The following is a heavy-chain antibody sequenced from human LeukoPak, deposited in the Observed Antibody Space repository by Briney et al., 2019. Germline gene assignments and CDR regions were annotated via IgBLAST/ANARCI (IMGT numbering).Heavy chain of an antibody. V-gene: IGHV4-59*01. CDR3: ARVGSPSTYYYDSSGYLDAFDI. J-gene: IGHJ3*02. D-gene: IGHD3-22*01. Sequence: SETLSLTCTVSGGSISSYYWSWIRQPPGKGLEWIGYIYYSGSTNYNPSLKSRVTISVDTSKNQFSLKLSSVTAADTAAYYCARVGSPSTYYYDSSGYLDAFDIWGQGTMVTVSS. CDR1: GGSISSYY. CDR2: IYYSGST.